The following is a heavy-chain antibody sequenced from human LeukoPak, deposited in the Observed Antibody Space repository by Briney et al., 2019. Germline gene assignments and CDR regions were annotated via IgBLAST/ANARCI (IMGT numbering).Heavy chain of an antibody. CDR2: ISWNSGSI. D-gene: IGHD4-17*01. J-gene: IGHJ3*02. CDR3: ARDFPYGEGAFDI. V-gene: IGHV3-9*01. CDR1: GFTFDDYA. Sequence: PGGSLRLSCAASGFTFDDYAMHWVRQAPGKGLEWVSGISWNSGSIGYADSVKGRFTISRDNAENSLYLQMNSLRAEDTAVYYCARDFPYGEGAFDIWGQGTMVTVSS.